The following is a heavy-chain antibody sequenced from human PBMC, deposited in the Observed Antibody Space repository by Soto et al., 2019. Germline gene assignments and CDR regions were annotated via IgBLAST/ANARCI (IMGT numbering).Heavy chain of an antibody. CDR2: IDPSDSYT. CDR3: ARLEGSEAEYYYYGMDV. J-gene: IGHJ6*02. Sequence: PGESLKISCKGSGYSFTIYWISWVRQMPGKGLEWMGRIDPSDSYTNYSPSFQGHVTISADKSISTAYLQWSSLKASDTAMYYCARLEGSEAEYYYYGMDVWGQGTTVTVSS. CDR1: GYSFTIYW. D-gene: IGHD1-1*01. V-gene: IGHV5-10-1*01.